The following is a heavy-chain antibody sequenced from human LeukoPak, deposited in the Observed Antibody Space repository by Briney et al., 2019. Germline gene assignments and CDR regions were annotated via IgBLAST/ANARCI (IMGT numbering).Heavy chain of an antibody. J-gene: IGHJ5*02. CDR1: GYSFTSYW. Sequence: GESLKISCKGSGYSFTSYWIGWVRQMPGKGLEWMGIIYPGDSDTRYSPSFQGQVTISADKSISTAYLQWSSLKASDTAMYYCARRSRYQLLLSPTGTRHPTDWFDPWGQGNLVTLSS. D-gene: IGHD2-2*01. V-gene: IGHV5-51*01. CDR3: ARRSRYQLLLSPTGTRHPTDWFDP. CDR2: IYPGDSDT.